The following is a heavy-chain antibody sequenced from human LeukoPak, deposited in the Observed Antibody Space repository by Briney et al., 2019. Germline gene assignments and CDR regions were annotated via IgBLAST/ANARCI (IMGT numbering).Heavy chain of an antibody. Sequence: PSETLSLTCTVSGYSLSSGYYWGWIRQPPGKGLEWIGYIYHSGSTYYNPSLKSRVTISVDRSKNQFSLKLSSVTAADTAVHYCARDYGGNSFDYWGQGTLVTVSS. CDR2: IYHSGST. V-gene: IGHV4-38-2*02. J-gene: IGHJ4*02. D-gene: IGHD4-23*01. CDR3: ARDYGGNSFDY. CDR1: GYSLSSGYY.